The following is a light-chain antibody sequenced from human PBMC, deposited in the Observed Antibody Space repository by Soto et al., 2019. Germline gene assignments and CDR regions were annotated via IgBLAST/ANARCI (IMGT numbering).Light chain of an antibody. Sequence: DIQMTQSPSSLSPAVGDRVTITCRASQSISNNLNWYQQKPGKAPRLLIYGASSLQSGVPSRFSGSGSGTDFTLVISSLQPEDFTTYYCQQSYRSPLTFGGGTTVEIK. V-gene: IGKV1-39*01. CDR2: GAS. CDR1: QSISNN. CDR3: QQSYRSPLT. J-gene: IGKJ4*01.